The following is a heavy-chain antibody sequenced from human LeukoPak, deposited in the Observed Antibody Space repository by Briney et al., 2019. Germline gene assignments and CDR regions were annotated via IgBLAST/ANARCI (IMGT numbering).Heavy chain of an antibody. CDR1: GFTFSDYF. J-gene: IGHJ4*02. V-gene: IGHV3-11*04. CDR2: INSAGNNI. Sequence: PGRSLRLSCVASGFTFSDYFMSWIRQAPGKGLEWLSFINSAGNNIYYADSVKGRFTISRDNSKETLYLEMNSLRVEDTAIYYCATSRVFDYWGQGTLVAVSS. CDR3: ATSRVFDY.